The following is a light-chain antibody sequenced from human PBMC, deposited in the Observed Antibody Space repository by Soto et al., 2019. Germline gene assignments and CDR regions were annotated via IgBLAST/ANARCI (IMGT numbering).Light chain of an antibody. J-gene: IGKJ1*01. CDR2: FVS. Sequence: DVVMTQSPLSLPVTPGEPASISCMSSQTLLHSNGYNYLDWYLQKPGQSPQLLIYFVSNRASGVPDRFSGSGSGTDFTLKISRVEPEDVGVYYCMQALQTRTFGQGTKVDI. CDR1: QTLLHSNGYNY. CDR3: MQALQTRT. V-gene: IGKV2-28*01.